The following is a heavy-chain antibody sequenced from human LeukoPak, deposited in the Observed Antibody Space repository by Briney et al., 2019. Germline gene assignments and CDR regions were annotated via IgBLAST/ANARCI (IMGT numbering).Heavy chain of an antibody. CDR1: GGAISSSSYY. CDR3: ARESWVSSWFLDY. J-gene: IGHJ4*02. Sequence: SETLSLTCTVSGGAISSSSYYWGWIRQPPGKGLEWIGSMYYSGNTYYNPSLKSRVSISVDTSKNQFSLKLDSVTAADTAVYYCARESWVSSWFLDYWGQGTLVTVSS. CDR2: MYYSGNT. V-gene: IGHV4-39*02. D-gene: IGHD6-13*01.